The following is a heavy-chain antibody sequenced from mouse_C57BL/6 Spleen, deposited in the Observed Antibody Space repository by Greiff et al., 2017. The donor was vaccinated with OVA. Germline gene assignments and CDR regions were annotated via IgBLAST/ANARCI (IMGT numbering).Heavy chain of an antibody. CDR2: IYPGDGDT. J-gene: IGHJ2*01. CDR3: AREGYYYFDY. V-gene: IGHV1-82*01. CDR1: GYAFSSSW. Sequence: VQLQESGPELVKPGASVKISCKASGYAFSSSWMNWVKQRPGKGLEWIGRIYPGDGDTNYNGKFKGKATLTADKSSSTAYMQLSSLTSEDSVVYFCAREGYYYFDYWGQGTTLTVSS.